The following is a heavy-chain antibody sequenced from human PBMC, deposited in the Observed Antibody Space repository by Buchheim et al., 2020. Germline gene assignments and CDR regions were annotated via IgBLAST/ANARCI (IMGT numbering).Heavy chain of an antibody. V-gene: IGHV3-30*03. Sequence: QVQLVESGGGVVQPGRSLRLSCAASGFTFSSYGMHWVRQAPGKGLEWVAGISYDGSNKYYADSVKGRFTISRDNSKNTLYLQMNSLRAEDTAVYYCATEEGDYWGQGTL. CDR3: ATEEGDY. J-gene: IGHJ4*02. CDR2: ISYDGSNK. CDR1: GFTFSSYG.